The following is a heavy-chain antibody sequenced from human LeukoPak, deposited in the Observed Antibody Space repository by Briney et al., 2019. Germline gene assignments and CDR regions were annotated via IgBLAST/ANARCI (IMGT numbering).Heavy chain of an antibody. J-gene: IGHJ6*02. V-gene: IGHV3-48*03. CDR2: ISSSGSTI. Sequence: PGGSLRLSCAASGFTFSSYEMNWVRQAPGKGLEWVSYISSSGSTIYYADSVKGRFTISRDNTKNSLYLQMNSLRPEDTALYYCAKDIGGWKHHYGMDVWGQGTTVTVSS. CDR1: GFTFSSYE. D-gene: IGHD2-15*01. CDR3: AKDIGGWKHHYGMDV.